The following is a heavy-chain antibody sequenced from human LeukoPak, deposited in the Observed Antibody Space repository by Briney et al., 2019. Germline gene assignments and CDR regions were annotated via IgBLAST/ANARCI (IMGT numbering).Heavy chain of an antibody. Sequence: PGGSLRLSCAASGFTFSSYSMNWVRQAPGKGLEWVSSISSSSSYIYYADSVKGRFTISRDNAKNSVFLQMNSLRVEDTAVYYCARDRDILTGYDSFDYWGQGTPVTVSS. J-gene: IGHJ4*02. CDR1: GFTFSSYS. V-gene: IGHV3-21*01. CDR3: ARDRDILTGYDSFDY. CDR2: ISSSSSYI. D-gene: IGHD3-9*01.